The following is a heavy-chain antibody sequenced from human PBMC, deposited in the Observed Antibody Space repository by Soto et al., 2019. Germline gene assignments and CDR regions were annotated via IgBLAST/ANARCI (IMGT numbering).Heavy chain of an antibody. CDR3: ARDSPYSSSWYVYFDH. J-gene: IGHJ4*01. CDR2: INPNSGGT. V-gene: IGHV1-2*02. Sequence: ASGKVSCKASGYTFTGYYMHWVRQAPGQGLEWMGWINPNSGGTNYAQKFQGRVTMTRDTSISTAYMELSRLRSDDTAVYYCARDSPYSSSWYVYFDHWGHGTPVTVSS. D-gene: IGHD6-13*01. CDR1: GYTFTGYY.